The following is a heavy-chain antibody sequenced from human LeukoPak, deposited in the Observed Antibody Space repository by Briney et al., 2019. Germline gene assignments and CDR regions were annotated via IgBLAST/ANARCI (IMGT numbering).Heavy chain of an antibody. D-gene: IGHD6-19*01. J-gene: IGHJ4*02. V-gene: IGHV3-30*02. Sequence: PGGSLRLSCAASGFTFSSFGMHWVRQAPGKGLEWVAFIRSDGTNKYYADSVKGRFTISRDNSKNTLYLQMNSLRAEDTAVYYCAKDRAVAAYYFDYWGQGTLVTVSS. CDR2: IRSDGTNK. CDR3: AKDRAVAAYYFDY. CDR1: GFTFSSFG.